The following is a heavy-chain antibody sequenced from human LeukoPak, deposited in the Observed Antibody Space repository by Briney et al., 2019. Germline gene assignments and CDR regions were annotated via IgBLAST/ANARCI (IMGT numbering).Heavy chain of an antibody. CDR3: AREYSSGLSWFDP. V-gene: IGHV4-39*07. Sequence: SETLSLTCTVSGGSISSSYYYWGWIRQPPGKGLEWIGSIYYSGSTYYNPSLKSRVTISVDTSKNQFSLKPRSVTAADTAVYFCAREYSSGLSWFDPWGQGTLVTVSS. D-gene: IGHD6-19*01. CDR1: GGSISSSYYY. J-gene: IGHJ5*02. CDR2: IYYSGST.